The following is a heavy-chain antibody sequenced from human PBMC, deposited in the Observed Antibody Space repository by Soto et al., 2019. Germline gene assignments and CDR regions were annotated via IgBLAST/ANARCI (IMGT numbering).Heavy chain of an antibody. CDR1: GFTFSSYG. CDR3: AKGAVSYYYYGMDV. Sequence: PGGSLRLSCAASGFTFSSYGMHWVRQAPGKGLEWVAVISYDGSNKYYADSVKGRFTISRDNSKNTLYLQMNSLRAEDTAVYYCAKGAVSYYYYGMDVWGQGTTVTV. J-gene: IGHJ6*02. V-gene: IGHV3-30*18. CDR2: ISYDGSNK.